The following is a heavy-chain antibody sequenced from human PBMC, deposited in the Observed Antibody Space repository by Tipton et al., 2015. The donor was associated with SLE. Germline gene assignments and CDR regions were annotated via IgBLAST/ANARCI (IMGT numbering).Heavy chain of an antibody. Sequence: GSLRLSCAASGFTFSSYAMHWVRQAPGKGLEWVANIKQDGSEKYYVDSVKGRFTISRDNAKNSLYLQMNSLRAEDTAVYYCARAGGQYDYEVDYWGQGTLVTVSS. CDR2: IKQDGSEK. CDR3: ARAGGQYDYEVDY. D-gene: IGHD4-17*01. J-gene: IGHJ4*02. V-gene: IGHV3-7*03. CDR1: GFTFSSYA.